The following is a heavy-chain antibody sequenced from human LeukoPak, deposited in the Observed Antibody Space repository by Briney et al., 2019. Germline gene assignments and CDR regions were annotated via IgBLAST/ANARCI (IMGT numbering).Heavy chain of an antibody. J-gene: IGHJ6*04. CDR1: GFTLSSST. CDR3: AGGIAMVRGGDV. D-gene: IGHD3-10*01. Sequence: GGSLRLSCAASGFTLSSSTMSWLRQAPGKGLEWVSAINSGGGTTSAESVKGRFTISRDDSKNTLYLQMNSLRAEDTAVYYCAGGIAMVRGGDVWGKGTTVTVSS. CDR2: INSGGGTT. V-gene: IGHV3-23*01.